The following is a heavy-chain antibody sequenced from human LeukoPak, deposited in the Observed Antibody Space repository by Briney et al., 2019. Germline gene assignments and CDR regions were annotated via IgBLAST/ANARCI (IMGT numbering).Heavy chain of an antibody. CDR2: IYYSGST. Sequence: PSQTLSLTCTVSGGSISSGGYYWSWIRQHPGKGLEWIGYIYYSGSTYYNPSLKSRVTILVGTSKNQFSLKLSSVTAADTAVYYCARRTAAEAFDYWGQGTRVTVSS. J-gene: IGHJ4*02. V-gene: IGHV4-31*03. D-gene: IGHD6-13*01. CDR1: GGSISSGGYY. CDR3: ARRTAAEAFDY.